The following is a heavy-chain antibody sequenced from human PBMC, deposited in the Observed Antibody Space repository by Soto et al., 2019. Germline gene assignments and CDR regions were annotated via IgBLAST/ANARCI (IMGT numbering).Heavy chain of an antibody. V-gene: IGHV4-30-4*01. D-gene: IGHD5-18*01. CDR2: IYYSGST. CDR1: GGSISSGDYY. CDR3: ARGYSYGYYFDY. Sequence: SETLSLTCTVSGGSISSGDYYWSWIRQPPGKGLEWIGYIYYSGSTYYNPSLKSRVTISVDTSKNQFSLKLSSVTAADTAVYYCARGYSYGYYFDYWGQRTVVTVSS. J-gene: IGHJ4*02.